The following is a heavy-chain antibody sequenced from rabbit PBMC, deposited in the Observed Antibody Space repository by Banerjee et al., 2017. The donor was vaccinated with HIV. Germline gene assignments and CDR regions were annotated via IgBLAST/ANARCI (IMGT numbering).Heavy chain of an antibody. J-gene: IGHJ4*01. V-gene: IGHV1S47*01. Sequence: QEQLEESGGDLVKPEGSLTLTCTASGFSLSSGAMSWVRQAPGKGLEWSGTINTGSGNTYYATWVNGRFTISRSTSLNTVSLQMTTLTAADTAPYFCARDLAGVIGWNFNLWGPGTLVPVS. CDR2: INTGSGNT. CDR1: GFSLSSGA. CDR3: ARDLAGVIGWNFNL. D-gene: IGHD4-1*01.